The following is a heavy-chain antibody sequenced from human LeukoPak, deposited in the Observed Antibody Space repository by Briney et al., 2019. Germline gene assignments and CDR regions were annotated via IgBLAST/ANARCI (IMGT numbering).Heavy chain of an antibody. CDR3: ARATSNFDS. D-gene: IGHD2-2*01. J-gene: IGHJ4*02. CDR2: ITANGDTT. Sequence: GGSLRLSCAASGFTFSSYAMSWVRQAPGKGLEWISAITANGDTTYYADSVKGRFTISRDNSQNTLYLQMSSLRAEDTAVYYCARATSNFDSWGQGTLVTVSS. V-gene: IGHV3-23*01. CDR1: GFTFSSYA.